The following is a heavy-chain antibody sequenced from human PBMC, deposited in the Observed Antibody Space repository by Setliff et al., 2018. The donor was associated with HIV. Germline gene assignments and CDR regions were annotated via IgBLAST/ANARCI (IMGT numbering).Heavy chain of an antibody. V-gene: IGHV3-7*03. D-gene: IGHD1-26*01. CDR1: GFTFSTFW. CDR2: IKEDGSVK. J-gene: IGHJ4*02. Sequence: GGSLRLSCAASGFTFSTFWMSWVRQAPGKGLGFVANIKEDGSVKNYVDSVKGRFTISRDNTKNLVYLQMSVLRAEDTATYYCARDPGSSAFDYWGQGAPVTVSS. CDR3: ARDPGSSAFDY.